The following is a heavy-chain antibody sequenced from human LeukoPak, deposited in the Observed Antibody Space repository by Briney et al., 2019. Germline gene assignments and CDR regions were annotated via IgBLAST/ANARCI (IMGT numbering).Heavy chain of an antibody. V-gene: IGHV4-34*01. J-gene: IGHJ4*02. Sequence: SETLSLTCAVYGGSFSGYYWSWIRQPPGKGLEWIGEINHSGSTNYDPSLKSRVTISVDTSKNQFSLKLSSVTAADTAVYYCARAPGYCSGGSCYFYDYWGQGTLVTVSS. D-gene: IGHD2-15*01. CDR3: ARAPGYCSGGSCYFYDY. CDR1: GGSFSGYY. CDR2: INHSGST.